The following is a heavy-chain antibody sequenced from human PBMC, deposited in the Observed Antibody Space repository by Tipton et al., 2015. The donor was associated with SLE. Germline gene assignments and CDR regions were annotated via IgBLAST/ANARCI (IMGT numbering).Heavy chain of an antibody. CDR2: IYYSGST. D-gene: IGHD2-15*01. CDR1: GGSISSGSYY. V-gene: IGHV4-61*09. CDR3: ARAPTGVVAATHWFDP. J-gene: IGHJ5*02. Sequence: TLSLTCTVSGGSISSGSYYWSWIRQPAGKGLEWVGHIYYSGSTNYNPSLKSRVTISVDTSKNQFSLKLSSVTAADTAVYYCARAPTGVVAATHWFDPWGQGTLVTVSS.